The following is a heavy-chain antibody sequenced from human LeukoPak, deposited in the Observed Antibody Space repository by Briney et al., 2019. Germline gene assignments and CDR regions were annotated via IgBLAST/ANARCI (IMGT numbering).Heavy chain of an antibody. V-gene: IGHV1-69*04. CDR1: GGTFSSYA. Sequence: GASVKVSCKASGGTFSSYAISWVRQAPGQGLEWMGRIIPILGIANYAQEFQGRVTITADKSTSTAYMELSSLRSEDTAVYYCARDRGVRSTSCYADYWGQGTLVTVSS. D-gene: IGHD2-2*01. CDR2: IIPILGIA. CDR3: ARDRGVRSTSCYADY. J-gene: IGHJ4*02.